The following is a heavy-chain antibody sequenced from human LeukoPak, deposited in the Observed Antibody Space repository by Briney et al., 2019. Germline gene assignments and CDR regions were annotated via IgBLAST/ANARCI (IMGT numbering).Heavy chain of an antibody. Sequence: LSLTCTVSGASIRTGGYYWSWIRQHPGKGLEWISYISSSGGSLYYADSVKGRFTISRDNAKNSLYLQMNSLRAEDTAVYYCARGDYRSSHWYFDLWGRGTLVTVSS. V-gene: IGHV3-11*04. CDR2: ISSSGGSL. J-gene: IGHJ2*01. D-gene: IGHD6-13*01. CDR3: ARGDYRSSHWYFDL. CDR1: GASIRTGGYY.